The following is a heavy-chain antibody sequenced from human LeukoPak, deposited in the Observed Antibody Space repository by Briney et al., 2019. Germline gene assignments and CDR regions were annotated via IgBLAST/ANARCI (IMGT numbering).Heavy chain of an antibody. D-gene: IGHD1-1*01. CDR1: GYSFTSYW. CDR3: ARRGGSSWNDGNFDY. Sequence: GESLKISCKGSGYSFTSYWIGWVRQMPGKGLEWMGIIYPGDSDTRYSPSFQGQVTISADKSISTAYLQWSSLKASDTAMYYCARRGGSSWNDGNFDYWGQGTLVTVSS. V-gene: IGHV5-51*01. CDR2: IYPGDSDT. J-gene: IGHJ4*02.